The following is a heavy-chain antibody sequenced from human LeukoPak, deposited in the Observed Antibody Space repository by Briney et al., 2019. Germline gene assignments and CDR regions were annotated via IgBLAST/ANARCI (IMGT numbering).Heavy chain of an antibody. CDR3: AKDPNGDYVGAFDS. Sequence: GGSLRLSCAASGLTFRNYAMTWVRQAPGKGLEWVSSITGGGIGTSYADSVKGRFTVYRDNSRNTLYLQMNSLRAGDTAVYYCAKDPNGDYVGAFDSWGQGTSVTVSS. D-gene: IGHD4-17*01. CDR2: ITGGGIGT. V-gene: IGHV3-23*01. CDR1: GLTFRNYA. J-gene: IGHJ3*01.